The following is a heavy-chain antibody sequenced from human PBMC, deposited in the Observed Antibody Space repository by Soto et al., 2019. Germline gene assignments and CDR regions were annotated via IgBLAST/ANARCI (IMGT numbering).Heavy chain of an antibody. V-gene: IGHV3-20*01. CDR3: ASALQPDYGDYPLDY. CDR1: GFTFDDYG. D-gene: IGHD4-17*01. Sequence: EVQLVESGGGVVRPGGSLRLSCAASGFTFDDYGMSWVRQAPGKGLEWGSGINWNGGSTGYADSVKGRFTISGDNAKHALYLQMNSLRAEDTALYHCASALQPDYGDYPLDYWGQGTLVTVSS. CDR2: INWNGGST. J-gene: IGHJ4*02.